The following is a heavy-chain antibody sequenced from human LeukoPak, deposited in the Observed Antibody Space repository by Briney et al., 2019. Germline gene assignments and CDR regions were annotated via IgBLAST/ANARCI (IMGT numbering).Heavy chain of an antibody. Sequence: SETLSLTCTVSSGYINSYHWAWIRQAAGRRLELVGSVHISGSTNYNPSLRSRVASSLDRSKNQFSLTVRSLTAADTAVYYCVRDDSRRDDSGAYHNWGQGILVTVSS. J-gene: IGHJ4*02. CDR3: VRDDSRRDDSGAYHN. D-gene: IGHD2-15*01. V-gene: IGHV4-4*07. CDR1: SGYINSYH. CDR2: VHISGST.